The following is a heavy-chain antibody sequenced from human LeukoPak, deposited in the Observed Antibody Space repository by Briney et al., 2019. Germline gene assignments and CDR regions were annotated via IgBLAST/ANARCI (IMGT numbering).Heavy chain of an antibody. J-gene: IGHJ6*02. CDR2: ISGSGGST. Sequence: PGGSLRLSCAASGFTFSSYAMSWVRQAPGKGLEWVSAISGSGGSTYYADSVKGRFTISRDNSKNTLYLQMNSLRAEDTAVYYCASMGGYDILTGYYNYGMDVWGQGTTVTVSS. CDR1: GFTFSSYA. V-gene: IGHV3-23*01. D-gene: IGHD3-9*01. CDR3: ASMGGYDILTGYYNYGMDV.